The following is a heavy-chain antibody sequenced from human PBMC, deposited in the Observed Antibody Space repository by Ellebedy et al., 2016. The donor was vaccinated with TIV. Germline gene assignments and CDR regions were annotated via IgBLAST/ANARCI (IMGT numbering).Heavy chain of an antibody. Sequence: MPSETLSLTCSVSGGSINSYYWTWIRQPPGKGLEWIGYIYYSGSTNYNPSLKSRVTISVDTSKNQFSLKLSSVTAADTAVYYCARQYWGQGTLVTVSS. CDR2: IYYSGST. V-gene: IGHV4-59*08. J-gene: IGHJ4*02. CDR3: ARQY. CDR1: GGSINSYY.